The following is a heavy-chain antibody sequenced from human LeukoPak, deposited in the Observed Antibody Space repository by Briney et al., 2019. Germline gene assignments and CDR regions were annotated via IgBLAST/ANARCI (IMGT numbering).Heavy chain of an antibody. J-gene: IGHJ5*02. D-gene: IGHD6-6*01. V-gene: IGHV4-39*01. Sequence: PSETLCLTCTVSGGSISSGTYYWGWIRQPPGKGLVWIGSIYYSGSTYYTPSLKSRVTISVDTSRNQFSLKLSSVTAADTAMYYCARGTYTSSRFDPWGQGTLVTVSS. CDR2: IYYSGST. CDR3: ARGTYTSSRFDP. CDR1: GGSISSGTYY.